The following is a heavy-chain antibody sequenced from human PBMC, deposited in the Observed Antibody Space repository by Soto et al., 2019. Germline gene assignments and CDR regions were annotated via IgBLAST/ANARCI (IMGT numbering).Heavy chain of an antibody. V-gene: IGHV4-39*01. CDR2: ISYSGST. J-gene: IGHJ6*02. CDR3: AGQARYNWNAVPLLRYYYYGMDV. CDR1: GGSISSGGYY. Sequence: PSETLSLTCTVSGGSISSGGYYWSWIRQHPGKGLEWIGYISYSGSTYYNPSLKSRVTISVDTSKNQFSLKLSSVTAADTAVYYCAGQARYNWNAVPLLRYYYYGMDVWGQGTTVTVSS. D-gene: IGHD1-1*01.